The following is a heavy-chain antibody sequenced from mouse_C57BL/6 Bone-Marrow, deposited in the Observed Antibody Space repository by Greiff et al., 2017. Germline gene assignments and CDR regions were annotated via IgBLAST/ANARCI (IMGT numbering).Heavy chain of an antibody. V-gene: IGHV6-3*01. CDR2: IRLKSDNYAT. D-gene: IGHD2-4*01. J-gene: IGHJ4*01. Sequence: ESGGGLVQPGGSMKLSCVASGFTFSNYWMNWVRQSPEKGLEWVAQIRLKSDNYATHYAESVKGRFTISRDDSKSSVYLQMNNLRAEDTGIYYCTEGLRRGYAMDYWGQGTSVTVSS. CDR1: GFTFSNYW. CDR3: TEGLRRGYAMDY.